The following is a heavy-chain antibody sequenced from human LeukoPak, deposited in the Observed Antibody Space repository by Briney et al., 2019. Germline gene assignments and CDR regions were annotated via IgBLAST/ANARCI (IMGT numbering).Heavy chain of an antibody. CDR2: ISYDGSNK. CDR1: GFTFSSYA. CDR3: ARDPGRFGSSPRY. J-gene: IGHJ4*02. D-gene: IGHD6-13*01. Sequence: QAGGSLRLSCAASGFTFSSYAMHWVRQAPGKGLEWVAVISYDGSNKYYADSVKGRFIISRDNSKNTLFLQMNSLRAEDTAVYYCARDPGRFGSSPRYWGQGTLVIVAS. V-gene: IGHV3-30*04.